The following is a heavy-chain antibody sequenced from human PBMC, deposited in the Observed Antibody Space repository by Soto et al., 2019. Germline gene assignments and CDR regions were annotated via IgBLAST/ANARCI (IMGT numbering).Heavy chain of an antibody. CDR2: INPKFGDT. V-gene: IGHV1-2*02. CDR1: GYTFTSYY. Sequence: QVQLVQSGAEMKEPGDSVRVSCGASGYTFTSYYIHWVRQAPGQGLEWMGWINPKFGDTTYAQDFHGRVSMTRDMSISTVYMDLSRLTSDDTAIYYCARNMDYYYGPGSGNGHGFWGQGTTVTVFS. D-gene: IGHD3-10*01. CDR3: ARNMDYYYGPGSGNGHGF. J-gene: IGHJ6*02.